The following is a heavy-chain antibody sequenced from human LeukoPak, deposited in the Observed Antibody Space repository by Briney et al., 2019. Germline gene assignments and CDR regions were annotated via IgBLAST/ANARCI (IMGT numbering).Heavy chain of an antibody. D-gene: IGHD3-10*01. CDR1: GFTFSNGW. V-gene: IGHV3-7*01. Sequence: PGGSLRLSCADSGFTFSNGWMSWVRQAPGKGLEWVANIKEDGSEKYYVDSVKGRFTISRDNAKNSLYLQMNSLRAEDTAVYYCARTIRGYWGQGTLVTVSS. J-gene: IGHJ4*02. CDR2: IKEDGSEK. CDR3: ARTIRGY.